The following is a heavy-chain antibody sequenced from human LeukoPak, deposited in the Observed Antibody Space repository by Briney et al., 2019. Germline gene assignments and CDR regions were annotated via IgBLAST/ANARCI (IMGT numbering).Heavy chain of an antibody. CDR1: GTYW. V-gene: IGHV3-74*01. CDR2: INSDGSWT. J-gene: IGHJ4*02. Sequence: GGSLRLSCAASGTYWMHWVRQAPGKGLVWVSHINSDGSWTGYADSVKGRFTISKDNAKNTVSLQMNNLRAEDTAVYYCVTFYETYWGRGTLVTVST. CDR3: VTFYETY. D-gene: IGHD2/OR15-2a*01.